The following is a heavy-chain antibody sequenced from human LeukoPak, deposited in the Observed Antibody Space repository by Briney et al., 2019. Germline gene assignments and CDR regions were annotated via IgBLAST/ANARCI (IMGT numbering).Heavy chain of an antibody. CDR1: GGSISSYY. CDR2: IYYSGST. D-gene: IGHD5-24*01. V-gene: IGHV4-59*01. J-gene: IGHJ4*02. Sequence: PSETLCLTCTVSGGSISSYYWSWIRQPPGKGLEWIGYIYYSGSTNYNPSLKSRVTISVDTSKNQFSLKLSSVTAADTAVYYCARSDGYNPEGNWGQGTLVTVSS. CDR3: ARSDGYNPEGN.